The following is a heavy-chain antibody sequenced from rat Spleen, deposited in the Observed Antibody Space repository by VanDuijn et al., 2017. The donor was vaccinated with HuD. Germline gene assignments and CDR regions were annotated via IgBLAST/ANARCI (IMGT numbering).Heavy chain of an antibody. J-gene: IGHJ2*01. Sequence: EVQLVESGGGLVQPGRSMKLSCAASGLSFSNYDMAWVRQAPTKGLEWVASISYDGTATYYRDSVKGRFTLSRDNAKSTLYLQMGSLRSEDTATYYCSRQWDYWGQGVMVTVSS. V-gene: IGHV5-25*01. CDR3: SRQWDY. CDR2: ISYDGTAT. CDR1: GLSFSNYD.